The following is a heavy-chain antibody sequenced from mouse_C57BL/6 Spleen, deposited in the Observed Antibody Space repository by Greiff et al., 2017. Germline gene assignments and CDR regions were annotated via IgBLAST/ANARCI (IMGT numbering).Heavy chain of an antibody. Sequence: QVQLKESGAELVKPGASVKISCKASGYAFSSYWMNWVKQRPGKGLEWIGQIYPGDGDTNYNGKFKGKATLTADKSSSTAYMQLSILTSEDSAVCFFARGVPAVDYDGWFAYWGQGTLVTVSA. D-gene: IGHD2-4*01. J-gene: IGHJ3*01. CDR2: IYPGDGDT. V-gene: IGHV1-80*01. CDR3: ARGVPAVDYDGWFAY. CDR1: GYAFSSYW.